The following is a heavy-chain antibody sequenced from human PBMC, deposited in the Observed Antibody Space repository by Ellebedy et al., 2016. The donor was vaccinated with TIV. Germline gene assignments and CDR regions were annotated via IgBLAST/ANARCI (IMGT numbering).Heavy chain of an antibody. J-gene: IGHJ4*02. CDR3: AKDLLAVRGYYFDY. CDR1: GFTFSNYA. Sequence: PGGSLRLSCEASGFTFSNYAMSWVRQAPGKGLEWVSTFSGSIQTTYYADSVKGRFTISRDNSKNTLYLQMSSLRAEDTAVYYCAKDLLAVRGYYFDYWGQGTLVTVSS. D-gene: IGHD6-6*01. CDR2: FSGSIQTT. V-gene: IGHV3-23*01.